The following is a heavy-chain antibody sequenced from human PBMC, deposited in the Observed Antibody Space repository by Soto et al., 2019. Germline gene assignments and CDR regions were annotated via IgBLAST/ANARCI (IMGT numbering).Heavy chain of an antibody. J-gene: IGHJ3*02. CDR1: GGSISSYY. CDR3: ARDCRGGSCYSPGAFDI. V-gene: IGHV4-59*01. Sequence: SDTLSLTCTVSGGSISSYYWSWIRQPPGKGLEWIGYIYYSGSTNYNPSLKSRVTISVDTSKNQFSLKLSSVTAADTAVYYCARDCRGGSCYSPGAFDIWGKGTMVTV. CDR2: IYYSGST. D-gene: IGHD2-15*01.